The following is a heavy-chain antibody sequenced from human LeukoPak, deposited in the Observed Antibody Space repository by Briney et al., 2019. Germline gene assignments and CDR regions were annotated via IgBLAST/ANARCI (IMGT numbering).Heavy chain of an antibody. CDR1: GYTFTSYY. V-gene: IGHV1-18*04. CDR3: ARGTAMVYDAFDI. CDR2: ISAYNGNT. D-gene: IGHD5-18*01. Sequence: ASVKVSCKASGYTFTSYYMHWVRQAPGQGLEWMGWISAYNGNTNYAQKLQGRVTMTTDTSTSTAYMELRSLRSDDTAVYYCARGTAMVYDAFDIWGQGTMVTVSS. J-gene: IGHJ3*02.